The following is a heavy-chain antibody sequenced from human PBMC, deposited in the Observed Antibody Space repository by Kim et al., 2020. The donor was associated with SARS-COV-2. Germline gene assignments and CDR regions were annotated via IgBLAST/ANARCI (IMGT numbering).Heavy chain of an antibody. CDR1: GYTFTSYA. CDR3: ARGPATRQYSSSGGY. J-gene: IGHJ4*02. D-gene: IGHD6-13*01. Sequence: ASVKVSCKASGYTFTSYAMNWVRQAPGQGLEWMGWINTNTGNPTYAQGFTGRFVFSLDTSVSTAYLQISSLKAEDTAVYYCARGPATRQYSSSGGYWGQGTLVTVSS. CDR2: INTNTGNP. V-gene: IGHV7-4-1*02.